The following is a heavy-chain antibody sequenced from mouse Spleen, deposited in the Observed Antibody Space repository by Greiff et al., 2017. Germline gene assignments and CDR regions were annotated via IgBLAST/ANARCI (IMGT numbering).Heavy chain of an antibody. CDR2: INPSNGGT. Sequence: VQLQQSGAELVKPGASVKLSCKASGYTFTSYYMYWVKQRPGQGLEWIGEINPSNGGTNFNEKFKSKATLTVDKSSSTAYMQLSSLTSEDSAVYYCTRRGPIYYGNYVYAMDYWGQGTSVTVSS. CDR1: GYTFTSYY. J-gene: IGHJ4*01. D-gene: IGHD2-1*01. CDR3: TRRGPIYYGNYVYAMDY. V-gene: IGHV1S81*02.